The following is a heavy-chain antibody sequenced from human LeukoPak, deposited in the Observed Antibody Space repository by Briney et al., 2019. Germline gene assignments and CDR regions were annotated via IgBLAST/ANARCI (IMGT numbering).Heavy chain of an antibody. CDR1: GFTFSSYA. D-gene: IGHD5-12*01. CDR3: ERDREGGYDVGGDY. V-gene: IGHV3-30-3*01. J-gene: IGHJ4*02. CDR2: ISYDGSSK. Sequence: PGRSLRLSCAASGFTFSSYALHWVRQAPGKGLEWVAVISYDGSSKYYADSVKGRFTISRDNSKNTLYLQMNSLRAEDTAVYYCERDREGGYDVGGDYWGQGTLVTVSS.